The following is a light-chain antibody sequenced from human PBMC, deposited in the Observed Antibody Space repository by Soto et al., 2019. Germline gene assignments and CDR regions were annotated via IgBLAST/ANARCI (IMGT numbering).Light chain of an antibody. CDR2: DAS. J-gene: IGKJ4*01. CDR3: QQFSSYPLT. V-gene: IGKV3-20*01. CDR1: QSVRSSF. Sequence: IVVTQSPGTLSLSTGERATLSCRASQSVRSSFLAWYQQKPGQAPRLLIYDASSRATGIPDRFSGGGSGTDFTLTISRLEPEDFAVYYCQQFSSYPLTFGGGTKVDIK.